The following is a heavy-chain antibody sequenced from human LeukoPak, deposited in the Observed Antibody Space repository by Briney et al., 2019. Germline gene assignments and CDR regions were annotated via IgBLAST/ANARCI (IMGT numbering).Heavy chain of an antibody. V-gene: IGHV3-48*03. CDR1: RFPFSIYE. J-gene: IGHJ4*02. D-gene: IGHD5-12*01. CDR2: IHSSGTVK. Sequence: PGGSLRLSCVVSRFPFSIYEMNWVRQAPGKGLEWVSNIHSSGTVKYYSDSVKGRFSISRDNAKSSLYLQMNSLRVEDTAVYYCALVTVASDFDYWGQGALVTVSS. CDR3: ALVTVASDFDY.